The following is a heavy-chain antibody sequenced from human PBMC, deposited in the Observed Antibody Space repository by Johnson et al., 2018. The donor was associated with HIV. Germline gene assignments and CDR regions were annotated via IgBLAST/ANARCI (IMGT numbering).Heavy chain of an antibody. Sequence: QVQLVESGGGVVRTGRSLRLSCVVSGFTFSNYPMHWVRQAPGKGLEWVAVISYDGTNTYYADSVKGRFTISRDNSRNTVFLQMIILRPKDTAMYYCASGVTARAPLLIWGQGTMVTVSS. CDR2: ISYDGTNT. V-gene: IGHV3-30*04. CDR3: ASGVTARAPLLI. D-gene: IGHD6-6*01. J-gene: IGHJ3*02. CDR1: GFTFSNYP.